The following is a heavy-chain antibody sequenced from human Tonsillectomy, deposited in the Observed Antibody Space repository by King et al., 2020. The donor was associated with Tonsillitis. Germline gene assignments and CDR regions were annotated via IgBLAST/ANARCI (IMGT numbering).Heavy chain of an antibody. CDR3: ARARIAVAGTDAFDI. J-gene: IGHJ3*02. D-gene: IGHD6-19*01. V-gene: IGHV1-2*02. Sequence: QLVQSGAEVKKPGASVKVSCKASGYTFTGYYMHWVRQAPGQGREWIGWINPNSGGTNYAQKFQGRVTMTRETSIRTVYMELSRLRSDDTAVYYCARARIAVAGTDAFDIWGQGTMVTVSS. CDR2: INPNSGGT. CDR1: GYTFTGYY.